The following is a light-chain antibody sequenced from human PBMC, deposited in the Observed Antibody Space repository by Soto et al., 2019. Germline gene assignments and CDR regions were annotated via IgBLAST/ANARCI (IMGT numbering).Light chain of an antibody. V-gene: IGKV3-11*01. J-gene: IGKJ3*01. CDR3: QQRSNWPPKIT. Sequence: EIVLTQSPATLSLSPGERATLSCRASQSVSSYLAWYQQKPGQAPRLLIYDASNRATGIPARFSGSGSGTGFTLTISSLEPEDFGVYYCQQRSNWPPKITFGPGTKVDIK. CDR1: QSVSSY. CDR2: DAS.